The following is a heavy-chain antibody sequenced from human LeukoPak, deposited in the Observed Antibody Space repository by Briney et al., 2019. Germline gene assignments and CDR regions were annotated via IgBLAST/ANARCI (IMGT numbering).Heavy chain of an antibody. CDR1: GGSFSGYY. CDR2: INHNGST. Sequence: SETLSLTCAVYGGSFSGYYWSWIRQPPGKGLEWIGEINHNGSTNYNPSLKSRVTISVDTSKNQFSLKLSSVTAADTAVYYCARGVGLGIRFDYWGQGTLVTVSS. V-gene: IGHV4-34*01. CDR3: ARGVGLGIRFDY. D-gene: IGHD7-27*01. J-gene: IGHJ4*02.